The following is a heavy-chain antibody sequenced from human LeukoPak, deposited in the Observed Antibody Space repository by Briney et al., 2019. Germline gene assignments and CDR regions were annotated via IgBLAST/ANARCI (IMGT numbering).Heavy chain of an antibody. CDR2: ISSSSSYI. CDR3: ATAAAGTLGTYYYGMDV. CDR1: GFTFSSYS. J-gene: IGHJ6*02. V-gene: IGHV3-21*01. Sequence: TPGGSLRLSCAASGFTFSSYSMNWVRQAPGKGLEWVSSISSSSSYIYYADSVKGRFTISRDNAKNSLYLQMNSLRAEDTAVYNCATAAAGTLGTYYYGMDVWGQGTTVTVSS. D-gene: IGHD6-13*01.